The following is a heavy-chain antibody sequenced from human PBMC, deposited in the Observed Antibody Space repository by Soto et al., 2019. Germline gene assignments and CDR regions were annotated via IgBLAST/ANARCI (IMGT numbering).Heavy chain of an antibody. Sequence: EVQLVESVGGLVQPGESLRLSCEASGASFTNAWMNWVRQAPGKGLEWVGRIKTRIDSATTDYAAPVKGRFTISRDDSKNTLYLQMDSLKTEDTAVYYCTTEDPSWLRGLEYWGQGTLVTVSS. CDR2: IKTRIDSATT. V-gene: IGHV3-15*01. CDR1: GASFTNAW. CDR3: TTEDPSWLRGLEY. D-gene: IGHD5-12*01. J-gene: IGHJ4*02.